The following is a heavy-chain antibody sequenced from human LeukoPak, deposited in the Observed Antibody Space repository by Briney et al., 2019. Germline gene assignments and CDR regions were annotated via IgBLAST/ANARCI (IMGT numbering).Heavy chain of an antibody. Sequence: GASVKVSCKASGYTFTNFGISWVRQAPGQGLEWMGWISAYNGNTKSAQKFQGRVIMTTDTSTNTAYMELRSLRSDDTAVFYCVRDLGVDTSMIFFDYWGQRTLVTVSS. D-gene: IGHD5-18*01. J-gene: IGHJ4*02. V-gene: IGHV1-18*01. CDR2: ISAYNGNT. CDR3: VRDLGVDTSMIFFDY. CDR1: GYTFTNFG.